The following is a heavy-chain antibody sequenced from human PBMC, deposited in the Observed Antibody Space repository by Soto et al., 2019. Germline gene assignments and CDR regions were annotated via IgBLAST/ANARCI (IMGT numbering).Heavy chain of an antibody. D-gene: IGHD7-27*01. CDR1: GYTFTSYA. CDR3: GTPLTGDAFDI. J-gene: IGHJ3*02. Sequence: ASVKVSCKASGYTFTSYAMHWVRQAPGQRLEWMGWINAGNGNTKYSQKFQGRVTITRDTSASTAYMELSSLRSEDTDVYYCGTPLTGDAFDIWGQGTMVTVSS. V-gene: IGHV1-3*01. CDR2: INAGNGNT.